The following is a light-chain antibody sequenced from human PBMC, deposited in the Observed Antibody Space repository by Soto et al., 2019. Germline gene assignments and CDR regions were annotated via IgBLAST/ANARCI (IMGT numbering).Light chain of an antibody. CDR1: QSISSY. CDR2: DAS. CDR3: QQRSKWPLT. J-gene: IGKJ4*01. Sequence: EIVLTQSPATLSLSPGERATLSCRASQSISSYLGWYQQKFGQAPRLLIYDASNRAAGIPARFSGSGSGTYFTLTISSLEPEDFAVNYCQQRSKWPLTFGGGTKVEIK. V-gene: IGKV3-11*01.